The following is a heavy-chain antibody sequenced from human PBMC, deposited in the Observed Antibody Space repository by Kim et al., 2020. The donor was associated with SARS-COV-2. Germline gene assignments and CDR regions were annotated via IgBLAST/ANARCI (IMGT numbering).Heavy chain of an antibody. CDR2: ISGSGGST. Sequence: GGSLRLSCAASGFTFSSYAMSWVRQAPGKGLEWVSAISGSGGSTYYADSVKGRFTISRDNSKNTLYLQMNSLRAEDTAVYYCANYMSGFGSPDFDYWGQGTLVTVSS. CDR3: ANYMSGFGSPDFDY. CDR1: GFTFSSYA. V-gene: IGHV3-23*01. D-gene: IGHD3-10*01. J-gene: IGHJ4*02.